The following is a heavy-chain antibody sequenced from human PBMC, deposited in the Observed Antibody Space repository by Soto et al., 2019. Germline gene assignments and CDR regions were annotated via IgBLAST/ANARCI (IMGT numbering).Heavy chain of an antibody. CDR1: GGSLSSGDYY. V-gene: IGHV4-30-4*01. D-gene: IGHD3-22*01. J-gene: IGHJ4*02. CDR2: IYYSGST. CDR3: ARDYYDSSGVFDY. Sequence: SETLSLTCTVSGGSLSSGDYYWSWIRQPPGKGLEWIGYIYYSGSTYYNPSLKSRVTISVDTSKNQFSLKLSSVTAADTAVYYCARDYYDSSGVFDYWGQGTLVTVS.